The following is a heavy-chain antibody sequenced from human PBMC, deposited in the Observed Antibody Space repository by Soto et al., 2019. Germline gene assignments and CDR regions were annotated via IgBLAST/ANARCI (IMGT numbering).Heavy chain of an antibody. Sequence: QVQLVESGGGVVQPGRSLRLSCAASGFTFSDFAVHWVRQAPGKGLEWVALISYDGTNKFHADSVKGRFTISRDNSKNTLYLQMNSLRAEDTAVYYCARPFYGSGSYYEGFFFYGMDVWGQGTTVTVSS. CDR2: ISYDGTNK. CDR1: GFTFSDFA. J-gene: IGHJ6*02. V-gene: IGHV3-30-3*01. D-gene: IGHD3-10*01. CDR3: ARPFYGSGSYYEGFFFYGMDV.